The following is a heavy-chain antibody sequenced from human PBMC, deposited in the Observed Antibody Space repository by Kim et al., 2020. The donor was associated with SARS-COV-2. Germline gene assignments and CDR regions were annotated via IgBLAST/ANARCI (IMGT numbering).Heavy chain of an antibody. Sequence: GGSLRLSCVASGFSFRTYGMHWVRQAPGKGLEWVALISYDGSNKYYADSVKGRFIISRDNSKNTLYVQMNSLRAEDTAVYYCARDPSRRIAVAGIDYYYYGMDVWGQGTTVTVSS. D-gene: IGHD6-13*01. V-gene: IGHV3-33*05. CDR3: ARDPSRRIAVAGIDYYYYGMDV. CDR1: GFSFRTYG. CDR2: ISYDGSNK. J-gene: IGHJ6*02.